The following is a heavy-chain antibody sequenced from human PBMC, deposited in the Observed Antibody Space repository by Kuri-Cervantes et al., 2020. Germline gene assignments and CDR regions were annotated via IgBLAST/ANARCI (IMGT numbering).Heavy chain of an antibody. J-gene: IGHJ3*02. Sequence: GESLKISCAASGFTFSSYGMHWVRQAPGKGLEWVAVISYDGSNKYYADSVKGRFTISRDNSKNTLYLQMNSLRAEDTAVYYCARAGGGGGAFDIWGQGTMVTVSS. CDR1: GFTFSSYG. D-gene: IGHD2-15*01. CDR3: ARAGGGGGAFDI. V-gene: IGHV3-30*03. CDR2: ISYDGSNK.